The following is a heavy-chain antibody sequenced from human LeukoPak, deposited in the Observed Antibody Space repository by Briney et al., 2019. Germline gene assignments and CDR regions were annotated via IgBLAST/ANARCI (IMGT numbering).Heavy chain of an antibody. CDR2: IWYDGSNK. D-gene: IGHD2-2*01. V-gene: IGHV3-33*01. CDR1: GFTFSSYG. J-gene: IGHJ4*02. CDR3: ARGYCSSTSCYGYFDY. Sequence: PGRSLRLSCAASGFTFSSYGMHWVRQAPGKGLEWVAVIWYDGSNKYYADSVKGRFTISRDNSKNTLYLQMNSLRAEDTAVYYCARGYCSSTSCYGYFDYWGQGTLVTVSS.